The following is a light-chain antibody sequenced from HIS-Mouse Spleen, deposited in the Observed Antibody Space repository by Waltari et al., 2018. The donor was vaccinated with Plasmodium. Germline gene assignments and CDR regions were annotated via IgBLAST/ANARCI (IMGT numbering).Light chain of an antibody. J-gene: IGLJ3*02. CDR3: YSTDSSGNHRV. CDR1: ALPKKY. CDR2: EDS. V-gene: IGLV3-10*01. Sequence: SYELTQPPSVSVSPGQTARITCSGDALPKKYAYWYQQKSGQAPVLVIDEDSKRPSGIPEGCSGSSSGTRATLTISGAQVEDEADYYCYSTDSSGNHRVFGGGTKLTVL.